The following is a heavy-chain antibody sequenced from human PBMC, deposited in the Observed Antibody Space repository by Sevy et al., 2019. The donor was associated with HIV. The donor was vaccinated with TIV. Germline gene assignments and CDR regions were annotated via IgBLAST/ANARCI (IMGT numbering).Heavy chain of an antibody. CDR3: AKGLILEWSWYGMDV. J-gene: IGHJ6*02. CDR1: GFTFSSYT. Sequence: GGSLRLSCTASGFTFSSYTINWVRQAPGKGLEWVSSISSDSGYIYNADSVKGRFTISRDNSKNTLYLQMKSLRAEDTAVYYCAKGLILEWSWYGMDVWGQGTTVTVSS. CDR2: ISSDSGYI. D-gene: IGHD3-3*01. V-gene: IGHV3-21*04.